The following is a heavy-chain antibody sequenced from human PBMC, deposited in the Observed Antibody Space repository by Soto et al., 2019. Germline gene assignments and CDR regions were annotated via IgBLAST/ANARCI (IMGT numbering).Heavy chain of an antibody. CDR3: ARGFLEIITGTTYWFDP. D-gene: IGHD1-7*01. CDR1: GEYFSGYY. Sequence: PSETQPLTYAVYGEYFSGYYWSWIRQPPGKGLEWIGEINHSGSTNYNPSLKSRVTISVDTSKNQFSLKLSSVTAADTAVYYCARGFLEIITGTTYWFDPWGEGTLVTVSS. CDR2: INHSGST. V-gene: IGHV4-34*01. J-gene: IGHJ5*02.